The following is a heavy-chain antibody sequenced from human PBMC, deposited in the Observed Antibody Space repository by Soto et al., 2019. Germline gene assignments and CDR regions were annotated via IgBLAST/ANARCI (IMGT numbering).Heavy chain of an antibody. Sequence: GGSLRLSCAASGFTLSSYGMHWVRQAPGKGLEWVAVISYDGSNKYYADSVKGRFTISRDNSKNTLYLQMNSLRAEDTAVYYCAKGYYDSSGYYSGFFDYWGQGTLVTVSS. J-gene: IGHJ4*02. CDR3: AKGYYDSSGYYSGFFDY. V-gene: IGHV3-30*18. CDR2: ISYDGSNK. D-gene: IGHD3-22*01. CDR1: GFTLSSYG.